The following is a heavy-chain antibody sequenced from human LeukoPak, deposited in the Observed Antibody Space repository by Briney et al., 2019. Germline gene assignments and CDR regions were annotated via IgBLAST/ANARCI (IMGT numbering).Heavy chain of an antibody. CDR2: IYHSGST. D-gene: IGHD2-2*01. CDR1: GGSISSSNW. Sequence: SGTLSLTCAVSGGSISSSNWWSWVRQPPGKGLEWIGEIYHSGSTNYNPSLKSRVTISVDKSKNQFSLKLSSVTAADTAVYYCASLVVPAAMGGGTNYYYYYGMDVWGEGTTVTVSS. CDR3: ASLVVPAAMGGGTNYYYYYGMDV. J-gene: IGHJ6*04. V-gene: IGHV4-4*02.